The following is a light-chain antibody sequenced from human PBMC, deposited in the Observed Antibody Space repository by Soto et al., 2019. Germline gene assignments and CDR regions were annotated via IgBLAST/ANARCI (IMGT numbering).Light chain of an antibody. J-gene: IGLJ1*01. CDR2: NVY. CDR3: SAYTVSRTYV. Sequence: QSVLTQPASVSGSPGQSITISCTGTSSDVGAYNFVSWHQQHPGKAPKLMIYNVYDRPSGISYRFSGSKSGNTASLTISGLQGEVEADYYCSAYTVSRTYVFGTGTKLTVL. CDR1: SSDVGAYNF. V-gene: IGLV2-14*03.